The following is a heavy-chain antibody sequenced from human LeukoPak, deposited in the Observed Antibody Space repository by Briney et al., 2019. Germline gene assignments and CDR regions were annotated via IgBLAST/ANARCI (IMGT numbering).Heavy chain of an antibody. CDR2: VYYSGST. J-gene: IGHJ6*03. CDR3: ARMGYYYYYMDV. CDR1: GVSISSSNSY. D-gene: IGHD1-26*01. Sequence: SETLSLTCAVSGVSISSSNSYWGWIRQPPGKGLEWIGSVYYSGSTYYNPSLKSRVTISVDTSKNQFSLQLNSVTAADTAVYYCARMGYYYYYMDVWGKGITVTVS. V-gene: IGHV4-39*07.